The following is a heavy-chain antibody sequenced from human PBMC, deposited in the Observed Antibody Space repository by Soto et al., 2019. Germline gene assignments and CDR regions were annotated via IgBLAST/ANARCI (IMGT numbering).Heavy chain of an antibody. J-gene: IGHJ4*02. CDR3: ARGYSGMRRRGGVLNY. D-gene: IGHD3-16*01. V-gene: IGHV4-39*01. CDR2: IYYSGST. Sequence: QLQLQESGPGLVKPSETLSLTCTVSGGSISSSSYYWGWIRQPPGKGLEWIGSIYYSGSTYYNPSLKSRVTISVDTSKNQFSLKLSSVTAADTAVYYCARGYSGMRRRGGVLNYWGQGTLVTVSS. CDR1: GGSISSSSYY.